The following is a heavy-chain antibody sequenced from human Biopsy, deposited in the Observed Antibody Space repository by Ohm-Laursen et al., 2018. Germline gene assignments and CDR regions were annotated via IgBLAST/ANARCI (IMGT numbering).Heavy chain of an antibody. D-gene: IGHD3-22*01. CDR1: GASISDYY. J-gene: IGHJ4*02. CDR2: IFTSGST. Sequence: TLSLTCAVSGASISDYYCVWIRQPAGKGLEWIGLIFTSGSTTYNPSLRSRVTMSVDTSKNQFTLNLISVTAADTAMYYCAKGYTDYSDSSGFSYYFRYWGQGTLVTVSS. V-gene: IGHV4-4*07. CDR3: AKGYTDYSDSSGFSYYFRY.